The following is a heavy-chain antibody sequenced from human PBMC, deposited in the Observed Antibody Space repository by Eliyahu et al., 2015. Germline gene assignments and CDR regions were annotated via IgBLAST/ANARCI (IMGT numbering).Heavy chain of an antibody. CDR3: ARDGGYFQS. CDR2: ISSTGKTI. D-gene: IGHD3-16*01. CDR1: GFRFSDYF. Sequence: QVQLVESGGGLVKPGGSLRLXXXAXGFRFSDYFXSWIRQAPGKGLEWVSYISSTGKTIYDADSVKGRFTISRDNAKSSLFLQMNSLRVEDTAVYYCARDGGYFQSWGQGTLVTVSS. V-gene: IGHV3-11*01. J-gene: IGHJ1*01.